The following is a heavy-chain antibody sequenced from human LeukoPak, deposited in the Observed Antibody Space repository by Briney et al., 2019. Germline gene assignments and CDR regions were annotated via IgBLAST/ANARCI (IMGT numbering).Heavy chain of an antibody. V-gene: IGHV3-23*01. CDR1: GFTFSNYA. CDR3: AKEPGSDVSNWYGAYDI. Sequence: GGPVRLSCAASGFTFSNYAMTGLRQAPGQGLEGVSTIIGCGDRTYYADSVTGRFSISRDNSRNTLYLQMTTLRAEHTAIYYCAKEPGSDVSNWYGAYDIWGQGTLVTVSS. J-gene: IGHJ3*02. D-gene: IGHD6-13*01. CDR2: IIGCGDRT.